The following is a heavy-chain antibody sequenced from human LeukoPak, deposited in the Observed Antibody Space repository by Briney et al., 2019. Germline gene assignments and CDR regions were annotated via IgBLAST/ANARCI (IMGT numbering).Heavy chain of an antibody. CDR2: IYYSGST. Sequence: WETLSLTCTVSGGSISSYYWSWIRQPPGKGLEWVGYIYYSGSTNYNPSLKSRVTISVDTSKNQFSLNLSSVTAADTAVYYCARDLLSTAGYFDYWGQGTLVTVSS. CDR1: GGSISSYY. V-gene: IGHV4-59*01. J-gene: IGHJ4*02. CDR3: ARDLLSTAGYFDY. D-gene: IGHD6-19*01.